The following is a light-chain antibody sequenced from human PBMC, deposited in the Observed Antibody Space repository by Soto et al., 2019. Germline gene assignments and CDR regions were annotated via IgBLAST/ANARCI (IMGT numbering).Light chain of an antibody. J-gene: IGKJ4*01. CDR2: AVS. CDR1: QDISHY. Sequence: DIQVTQSPSAMSASVGDRVTITCRASQDISHYLAWFQQKPGKVPKRLIFAVSNLESGVPSRFRGSGSGTEFTLTISSLQAEDVAVYYCQQYYSTPSFGGGTKVEIK. CDR3: QQYYSTPS. V-gene: IGKV1-17*03.